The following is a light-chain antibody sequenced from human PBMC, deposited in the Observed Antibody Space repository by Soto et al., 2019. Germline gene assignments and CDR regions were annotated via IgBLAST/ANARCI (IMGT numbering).Light chain of an antibody. CDR1: QSISSTY. CDR2: GAF. Sequence: IVLTQSPGTLSLSPGERATLSCRARQSISSTYLAWYQKKPGQAPRLLLYGAFNRATGIPDRFSGSGSGTDFTLTISRLEPEDCAFYYCQQYGSSSFAFGPGTKVEIK. J-gene: IGKJ3*01. CDR3: QQYGSSSFA. V-gene: IGKV3-20*01.